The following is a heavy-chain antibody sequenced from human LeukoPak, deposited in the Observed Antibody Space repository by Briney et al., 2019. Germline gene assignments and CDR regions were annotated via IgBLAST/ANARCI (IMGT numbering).Heavy chain of an antibody. Sequence: GGSLRLSCAASGFTFSSYAMSWVRQAPGKGLEWVSAISGSGGSTYYADSVKGRLTISRDNSKNTLYLQMNSLRAEDTAVYYCAKGRESSGYLTYFDYWGQGTLVTVSS. CDR1: GFTFSSYA. V-gene: IGHV3-23*01. J-gene: IGHJ4*02. CDR2: ISGSGGST. D-gene: IGHD3-22*01. CDR3: AKGRESSGYLTYFDY.